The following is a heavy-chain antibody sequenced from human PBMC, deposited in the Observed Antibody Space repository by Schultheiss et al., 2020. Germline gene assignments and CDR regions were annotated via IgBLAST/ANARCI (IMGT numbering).Heavy chain of an antibody. CDR2: IYHSGST. J-gene: IGHJ6*02. CDR1: GGSISSSNW. D-gene: IGHD3-22*01. V-gene: IGHV4-4*02. CDR3: ARRNYYDSSGYYYLGMDV. Sequence: SETLSLTCAVSGGSISSSNWWSWVRQPPGKGLEWIGEIYHSGSTNYNPSLKSRVTISVDTSKNQFSLKLSSVTAADTAVYYCARRNYYDSSGYYYLGMDVWGQGTTVTVSS.